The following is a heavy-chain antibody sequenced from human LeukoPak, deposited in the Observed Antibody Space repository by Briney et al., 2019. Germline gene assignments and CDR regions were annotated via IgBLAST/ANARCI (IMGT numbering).Heavy chain of an antibody. J-gene: IGHJ4*02. Sequence: GGSLRLSCAASGFTFSSYAMSWVRQAPGKGLEWISSISGGGGSTNYADSVKGRFTISGDNSKNTLFLQIDSLRVEDTAIYYCARAPAGSTTSQIDYWGQGTLVTVSS. V-gene: IGHV3-23*01. D-gene: IGHD2-2*01. CDR2: ISGGGGST. CDR1: GFTFSSYA. CDR3: ARAPAGSTTSQIDY.